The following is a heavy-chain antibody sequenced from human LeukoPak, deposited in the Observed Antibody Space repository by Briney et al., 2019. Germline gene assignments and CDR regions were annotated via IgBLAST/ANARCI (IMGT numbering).Heavy chain of an antibody. Sequence: EASVKVSCKASGGTFSSYAISWVRQAPGQGLEWMGGIIPIFGTANYAQKFQGRVTITTDESTSTAYMELSSLRSEDTAVYYCARRSLRFDGGYCSSTSCRSAEYFQHWGQGTLVTVSS. D-gene: IGHD2-2*01. V-gene: IGHV1-69*05. CDR2: IIPIFGTA. J-gene: IGHJ1*01. CDR3: ARRSLRFDGGYCSSTSCRSAEYFQH. CDR1: GGTFSSYA.